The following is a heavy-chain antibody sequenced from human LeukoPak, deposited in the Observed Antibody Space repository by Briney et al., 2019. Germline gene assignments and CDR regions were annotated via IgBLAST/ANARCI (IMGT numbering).Heavy chain of an antibody. V-gene: IGHV1-69*01. J-gene: IGHJ5*02. CDR3: ARDRGGYSNYDWFDP. D-gene: IGHD4-11*01. CDR2: IIPIFGTA. Sequence: SVKVSCKASGGTFSSYAVSWVRQAPGQGLEWMGGIIPIFGTANYAQKFQGRVTITADESTSTAYMELSSLRSEDTAVYYCARDRGGYSNYDWFDPWGQGTLVTVSS. CDR1: GGTFSSYA.